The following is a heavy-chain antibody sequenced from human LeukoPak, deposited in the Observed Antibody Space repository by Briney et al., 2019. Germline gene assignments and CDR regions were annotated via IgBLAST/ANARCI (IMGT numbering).Heavy chain of an antibody. Sequence: SQTLSLTCAISGDSVSSNSVTWNWIRQSPSRGLEWLGRTYYRSKWYNDYAVSVKSRITINPDTSKNQFSLQLNSVTAEDTAVYYCVRGGQGDGYSADEAFDFWGQGTVVTVSS. J-gene: IGHJ3*01. V-gene: IGHV6-1*01. D-gene: IGHD5-24*01. CDR1: GDSVSSNSVT. CDR2: TYYRSKWYN. CDR3: VRGGQGDGYSADEAFDF.